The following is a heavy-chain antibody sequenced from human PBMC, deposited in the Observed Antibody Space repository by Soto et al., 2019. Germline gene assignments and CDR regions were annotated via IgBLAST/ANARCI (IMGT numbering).Heavy chain of an antibody. J-gene: IGHJ4*02. D-gene: IGHD3-22*01. CDR2: IYYSGIT. CDR3: ARENSYDSSGYSYFAY. Sequence: SVTLSLTCPVSDVSISNSSYYWGWLRRPPGKGLEWIGTIYYSGITYYNPSLKSRVTISVDTSKNQFSLKLTSVTAADTAVYYCARENSYDSSGYSYFAYRGQGTLVPVSS. V-gene: IGHV4-39*02. CDR1: DVSISNSSYY.